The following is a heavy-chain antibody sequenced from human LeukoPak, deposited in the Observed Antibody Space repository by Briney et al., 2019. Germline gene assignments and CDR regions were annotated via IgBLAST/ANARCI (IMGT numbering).Heavy chain of an antibody. D-gene: IGHD6-13*01. Sequence: GGSLRLSCAASGFTFSSYAMSWVRQAPGKGLEWVSAISGSGGSTYYADSVKGRFTISRDNSKNTLYLQMNSLRAEDTAVYYCAKDWAASGTVFPGMDVWGQGTTVTVSS. V-gene: IGHV3-23*01. CDR2: ISGSGGST. CDR3: AKDWAASGTVFPGMDV. J-gene: IGHJ6*02. CDR1: GFTFSSYA.